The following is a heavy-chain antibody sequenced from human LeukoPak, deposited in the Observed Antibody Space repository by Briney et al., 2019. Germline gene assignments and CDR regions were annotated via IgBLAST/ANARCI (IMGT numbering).Heavy chain of an antibody. CDR1: GGSINSYY. D-gene: IGHD4-17*01. CDR2: IYTSGSS. CDR3: ARAAYGDYRYYYFYLGV. J-gene: IGHJ6*03. Sequence: SETLSLTCTVSGGSINSYYWSWIRQPAGKGLEWIGRIYTSGSSNYNPSLKSRVTMSVDTSKNQFSLRLTSVTAADTAVYYCARAAYGDYRYYYFYLGVWGKGTTVTVSS. V-gene: IGHV4-4*07.